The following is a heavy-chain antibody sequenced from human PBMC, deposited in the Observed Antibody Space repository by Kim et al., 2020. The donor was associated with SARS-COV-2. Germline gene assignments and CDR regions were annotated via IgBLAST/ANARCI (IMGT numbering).Heavy chain of an antibody. CDR2: IYPGDSDT. CDR3: TRLSWGAGMIFHKEHREGRQGFDV. J-gene: IGHJ6*02. CDR1: GYNFRDFW. D-gene: IGHD1-26*01. Sequence: GESLKISCQGSGYNFRDFWIVWVRQMPGKGLEVMGIIYPGDSDTRYTPSFRDQVTISADNSISTAYLRWSSLKASDSGTYFCTRLSWGAGMIFHKEHREGRQGFDVWGQGTTVTVSS. V-gene: IGHV5-51*01.